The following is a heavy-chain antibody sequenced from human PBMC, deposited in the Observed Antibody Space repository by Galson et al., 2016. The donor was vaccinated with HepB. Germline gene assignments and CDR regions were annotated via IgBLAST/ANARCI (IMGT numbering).Heavy chain of an antibody. J-gene: IGHJ3*02. CDR3: ARSDAFDI. CDR1: GFTFSDYW. V-gene: IGHV3-74*01. Sequence: SLRLSCAASGFTFSDYWMHWVRQAPGKGLVWASRVNSDEISTSYADSVRGRFTISRDNAQNTLYLQMNSLRVEDTAVYYCARSDAFDIWGQGTMVTVSS. CDR2: VNSDEIST.